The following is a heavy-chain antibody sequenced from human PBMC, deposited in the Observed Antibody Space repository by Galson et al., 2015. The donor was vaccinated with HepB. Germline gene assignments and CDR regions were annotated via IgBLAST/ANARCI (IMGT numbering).Heavy chain of an antibody. D-gene: IGHD6-13*01. J-gene: IGHJ4*02. V-gene: IGHV3-23*01. CDR2: ISGSDDST. CDR1: GFAFSRYA. CDR3: VRLTLAGVFDY. Sequence: SLRLSCAASGFAFSRYAMSWVRQAPGKGLEWVSAISGSDDSTYFADSGKGRFSIFRDNSKNTLYLQLNSLRAEDTAVYYCVRLTLAGVFDYWGRGTLVTVSS.